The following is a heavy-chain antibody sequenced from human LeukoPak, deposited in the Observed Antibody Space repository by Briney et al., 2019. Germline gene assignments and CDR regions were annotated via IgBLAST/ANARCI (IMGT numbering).Heavy chain of an antibody. D-gene: IGHD3-22*01. V-gene: IGHV4-39*07. CDR2: IYYSGST. Sequence: PSETLSLTCTVSGGSISSSSYYWGWIRQPPGKGLEWIGSIYYSGSTYYNPSFKSRVTISVDTSKNQFSLKLSSVTAADTAVYYCARADYLIGGYYYWGQGTLVTVSS. CDR3: ARADYLIGGYYY. CDR1: GGSISSSSYY. J-gene: IGHJ4*02.